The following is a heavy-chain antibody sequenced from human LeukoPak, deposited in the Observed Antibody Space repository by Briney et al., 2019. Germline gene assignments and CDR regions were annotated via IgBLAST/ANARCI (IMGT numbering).Heavy chain of an antibody. CDR1: GGSISSGGYY. CDR2: IYYSGST. CDR3: ARTSSSSYAFDI. D-gene: IGHD6-6*01. Sequence: SETLSLTCTVSGGSISSGGYYWSWIRQHPGKGLEWIGYIYYSGSTNYNPSLKSRVTISVDTSKNQFSLKLSSVTAADTAVYYCARTSSSSYAFDIWGQGTMVTVSS. V-gene: IGHV4-61*08. J-gene: IGHJ3*02.